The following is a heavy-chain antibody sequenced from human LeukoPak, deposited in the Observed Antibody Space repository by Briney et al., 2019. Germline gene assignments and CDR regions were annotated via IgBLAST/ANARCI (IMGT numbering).Heavy chain of an antibody. CDR1: GGSINNYY. J-gene: IGHJ6*03. CDR2: ISTSGST. Sequence: PSETLSLTCTVSGGSINNYYWSWIRQPAGKGLECSGRISTSGSTNYNPSLKSRVTMSVDTSKNQFSLKLTSVTAADTAVYYCARGDYSNYPNYYYYMDVWGKGTTVTVS. CDR3: ARGDYSNYPNYYYYMDV. D-gene: IGHD4-11*01. V-gene: IGHV4-4*07.